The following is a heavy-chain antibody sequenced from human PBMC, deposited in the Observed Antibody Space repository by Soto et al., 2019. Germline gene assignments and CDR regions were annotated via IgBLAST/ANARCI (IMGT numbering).Heavy chain of an antibody. V-gene: IGHV4-30-2*01. CDR3: ARAQFYSGSGNYNNLMFDA. CDR2: MYHSGTF. CDR1: GGSIGGVGYS. J-gene: IGHJ5*02. Sequence: PSETLSLTCAVSGGSIGGVGYSWSWIRQPPGGGLEWIGYMYHSGTFLKSPSLKTRLTMSLDMSKNQFSLTLNSITAADTAVYCFARAQFYSGSGNYNNLMFDAWGQGIQVTVSS. D-gene: IGHD3-10*01.